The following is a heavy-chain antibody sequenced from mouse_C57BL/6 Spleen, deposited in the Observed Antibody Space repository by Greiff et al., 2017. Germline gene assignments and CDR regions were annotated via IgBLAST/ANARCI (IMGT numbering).Heavy chain of an antibody. CDR2: IDPSDSYT. CDR1: GYTFTSYW. CDR3: ARKDYGSTMDY. Sequence: QVQLQQPGAELVKPGASVKLSCKASGYTFTSYWMQWVKQRPGQGLEWIGEIDPSDSYTNYNQKFKGKATLTVDTSSSTAYMQLSSLTSEDAAVYYCARKDYGSTMDYWGQGTSVTVSS. D-gene: IGHD1-1*01. J-gene: IGHJ4*01. V-gene: IGHV1-50*01.